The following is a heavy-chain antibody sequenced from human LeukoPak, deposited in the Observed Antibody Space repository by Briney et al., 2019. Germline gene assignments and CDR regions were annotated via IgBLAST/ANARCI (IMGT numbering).Heavy chain of an antibody. CDR1: GFTFTTYS. CDR3: ARGNVRYYDSSGYYPTRWFDP. Sequence: GSLRLSCAASGFTFTTYSMNWIRQPPGKGLEWIGEINHSGSTNYNPSLKSRVTISVDTSKNQFSLKLSSVTAADTAVYYCARGNVRYYDSSGYYPTRWFDPWGQGTLVTVSS. D-gene: IGHD3-22*01. J-gene: IGHJ5*02. CDR2: INHSGST. V-gene: IGHV4-34*01.